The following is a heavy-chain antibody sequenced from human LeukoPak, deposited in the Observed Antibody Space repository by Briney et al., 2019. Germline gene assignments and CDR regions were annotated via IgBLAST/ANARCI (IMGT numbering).Heavy chain of an antibody. J-gene: IGHJ5*02. V-gene: IGHV1-2*02. D-gene: IGHD7-27*01. Sequence: ASVKVSCKASGYTFTGYYMHWVRQAPGQGLEWMGWINPNSGGTNYAQKFQGRVTMSRDTSISTAYMELSRLRSDDTAVYYCARGIDDWGNWFDPWGQGTLVTVSS. CDR2: INPNSGGT. CDR3: ARGIDDWGNWFDP. CDR1: GYTFTGYY.